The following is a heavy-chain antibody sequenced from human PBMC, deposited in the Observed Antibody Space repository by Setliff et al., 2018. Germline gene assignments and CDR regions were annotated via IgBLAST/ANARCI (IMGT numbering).Heavy chain of an antibody. D-gene: IGHD3-10*01. CDR1: GFTFSSYS. CDR3: AIYGSGSSVHY. CDR2: ISSSSSTI. J-gene: IGHJ4*02. V-gene: IGHV3-48*04. Sequence: GGSLRLSCAASGFTFSSYSMNWVRQAPGKGLEWVSYISSSSSTIYYADSVKGRFTISRDNAKNSLYLQMNSLRAEDTAVYYCAIYGSGSSVHYWGQGTLVTAPQ.